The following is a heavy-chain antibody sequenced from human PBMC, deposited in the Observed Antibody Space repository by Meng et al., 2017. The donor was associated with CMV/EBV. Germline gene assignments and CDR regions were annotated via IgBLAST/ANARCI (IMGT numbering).Heavy chain of an antibody. CDR1: GFTVSSNY. Sequence: EVHAVESGGGLDQPWGSLRLSCAASGFTVSSNYMSWGLQAPGKWLEWVAVIYSGGSTYYADSVKGRFTISRDNSKNTLYLQVNSLRAEDTAVYYCARCNIVGDYWGQGTLVTVSS. CDR3: ARCNIVGDY. J-gene: IGHJ4*02. V-gene: IGHV3-66*01. CDR2: IYSGGST. D-gene: IGHD2-21*01.